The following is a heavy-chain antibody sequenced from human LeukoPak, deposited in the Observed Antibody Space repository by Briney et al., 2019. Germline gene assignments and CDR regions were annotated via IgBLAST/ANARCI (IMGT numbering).Heavy chain of an antibody. V-gene: IGHV3-74*01. CDR1: GFTFSSYW. CDR3: ARGLLGKYNWFDP. J-gene: IGHJ5*02. D-gene: IGHD2-15*01. Sequence: GGSLRLSCAASGFTFSSYWMHWVRQAPGKGLVWVSRINSDGSSTSYADSVKGRFTISRDNAKNTLYLQMYSLRAEDTAVYYCARGLLGKYNWFDPWGQGTLVTVSS. CDR2: INSDGSST.